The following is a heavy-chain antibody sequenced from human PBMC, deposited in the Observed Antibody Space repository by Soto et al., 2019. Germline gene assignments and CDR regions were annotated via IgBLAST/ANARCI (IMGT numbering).Heavy chain of an antibody. CDR3: TRDLYYFDSSAYYGHNWFYA. J-gene: IGHJ5*02. CDR1: GGTFSTYT. V-gene: IGHV1-69*13. Sequence: SVKVSCKASGGTFSTYTRSWVRQAPGQGLEWMGGIIPMFATTTYAEKFQGRVTITADESTNTAYMELSSLRYDDTAVYYCTRDLYYFDSSAYYGHNWFYAWGQGTRVTVS. CDR2: IIPMFATT. D-gene: IGHD3-22*01.